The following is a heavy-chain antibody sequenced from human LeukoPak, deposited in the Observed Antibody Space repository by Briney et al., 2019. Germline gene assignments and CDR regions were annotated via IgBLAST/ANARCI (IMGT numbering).Heavy chain of an antibody. D-gene: IGHD3-22*01. Sequence: PGGSLRLSCAVSGITLSNYGMSWVRQAPGKGLEWVAGISDSGGSTNYADSVKGRFTISRDNPKNTLYLQMNSLRAEDTAVYYCARDPPYYDSSGYYYDYWGQGTLVTVSS. V-gene: IGHV3-23*01. J-gene: IGHJ4*02. CDR2: ISDSGGST. CDR3: ARDPPYYDSSGYYYDY. CDR1: GITLSNYG.